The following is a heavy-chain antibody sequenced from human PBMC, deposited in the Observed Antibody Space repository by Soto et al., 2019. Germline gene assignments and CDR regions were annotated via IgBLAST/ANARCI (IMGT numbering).Heavy chain of an antibody. CDR1: GFTFSNYG. J-gene: IGHJ4*02. Sequence: QVHVVESGGGVVQRGRSLRLSCAASGFTFSNYGMHWVRQAPGKGLEWVAVIWYDGSNKYYADSVKGRFTISRDNSKNTLSLQMNSLRAEDTAVYYCAKPENTFDFWSGFDYWGQGALVTVST. CDR3: AKPENTFDFWSGFDY. V-gene: IGHV3-33*06. CDR2: IWYDGSNK. D-gene: IGHD3-3*01.